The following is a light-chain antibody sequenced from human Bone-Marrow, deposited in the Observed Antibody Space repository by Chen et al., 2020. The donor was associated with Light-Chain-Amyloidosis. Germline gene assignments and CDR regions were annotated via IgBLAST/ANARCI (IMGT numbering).Light chain of an antibody. Sequence: SYVLTQPSSVSVAPGQTATIACGGNNIGSTSVHWYQQPPGQAPLLVFYDDRDRPSGIPERLSGSNSGNTATLTISRVEAGDEADYYCQVWDRSSDRSVFGGGTKLTVL. J-gene: IGLJ3*02. V-gene: IGLV3-21*02. CDR2: DDR. CDR1: NIGSTS. CDR3: QVWDRSSDRSV.